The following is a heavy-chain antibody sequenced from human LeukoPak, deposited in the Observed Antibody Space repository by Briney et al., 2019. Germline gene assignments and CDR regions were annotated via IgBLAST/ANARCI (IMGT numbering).Heavy chain of an antibody. Sequence: GESLKISCXASGYTVSRYWIGWVRQMPGKGLEWMGIIYPGDSDTRYSPSFQGQVTISADKSINTAYLQWSSLKASDSAMYYCARHIDVVGANLDYWGQRTLVTVSS. CDR2: IYPGDSDT. J-gene: IGHJ4*02. V-gene: IGHV5-51*01. CDR1: GYTVSRYW. CDR3: ARHIDVVGANLDY. D-gene: IGHD1-26*01.